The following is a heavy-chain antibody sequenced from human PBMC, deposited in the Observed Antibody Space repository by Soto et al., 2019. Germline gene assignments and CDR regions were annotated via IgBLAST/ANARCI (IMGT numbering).Heavy chain of an antibody. CDR1: GYTFTSYG. D-gene: IGHD2-2*01. CDR2: ISAYNGNT. V-gene: IGHV1-18*04. Sequence: QVQLVQSGAEVKKPWASVKVSCKASGYTFTSYGISWVRQAPGQGLEWMGWISAYNGNTNYAQKLQGRVTMTTDTSPSTAYIELRSLRSDDTAVYYCARSGGIVVVPAYFDYWGQGTLVTVSS. CDR3: ARSGGIVVVPAYFDY. J-gene: IGHJ4*02.